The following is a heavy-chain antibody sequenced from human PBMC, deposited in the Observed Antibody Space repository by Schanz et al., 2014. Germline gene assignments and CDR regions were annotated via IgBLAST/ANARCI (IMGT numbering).Heavy chain of an antibody. D-gene: IGHD1-26*01. V-gene: IGHV3-23*04. CDR2: ISASGGTT. Sequence: EVQLVESGGGLVKPGGSLRLSCAASGFTFSSYAMSWVRQAPGKGLLWVSAISASGGTTYYADSVKGRFTISRDNAENTLFLQMNSLRAEDTAVYYCARKVVATIGGYYDNWGQGTMVTVSS. CDR3: ARKVVATIGGYYDN. CDR1: GFTFSSYA. J-gene: IGHJ3*01.